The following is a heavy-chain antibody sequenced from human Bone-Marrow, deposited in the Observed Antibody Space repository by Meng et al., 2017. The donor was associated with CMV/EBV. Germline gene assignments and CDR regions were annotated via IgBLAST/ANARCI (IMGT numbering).Heavy chain of an antibody. J-gene: IGHJ6*02. D-gene: IGHD1-26*01. CDR1: GYTFTSYG. V-gene: IGHV1-69*05. CDR3: ARDMSFSRGYGMDV. CDR2: IIPIFGTA. Sequence: SVKVSCKASGYTFTSYGISWLRQVPGQGLEWMGGIIPIFGTANYAQKFQGRVTITTDESTSTAYMELSSLRSEDTAVYYCARDMSFSRGYGMDVWGQGTTVTVSS.